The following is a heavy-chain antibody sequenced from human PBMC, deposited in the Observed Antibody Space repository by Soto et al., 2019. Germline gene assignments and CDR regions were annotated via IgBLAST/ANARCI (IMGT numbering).Heavy chain of an antibody. CDR2: INPSGGST. J-gene: IGHJ3*02. D-gene: IGHD6-19*01. CDR3: ASLPGYSSGWYLLDAFDI. Sequence: GASVKVSCKASGYTFTSYYMHWVRQAPGQGLEWMGIINPSGGSTSYAQKFQGRVTMTRDTSTSTVYMELSSLRSEDTAVYYCASLPGYSSGWYLLDAFDIWGQGTMVTVSS. V-gene: IGHV1-46*01. CDR1: GYTFTSYY.